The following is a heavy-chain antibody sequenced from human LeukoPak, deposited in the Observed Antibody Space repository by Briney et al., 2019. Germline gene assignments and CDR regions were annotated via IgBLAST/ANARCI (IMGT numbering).Heavy chain of an antibody. Sequence: PSETLSLTCTGSGGSFSSSSYYWGWIRQPPEKGLEWIGTISYSGSPYYNPSFKSRVTMSVGTSENQFSLKLSSVTAADTAVYYCARRYGDYGLFDYWGQGTLVTVSS. CDR2: ISYSGSP. CDR1: GGSFSSSSYY. CDR3: ARRYGDYGLFDY. J-gene: IGHJ4*02. V-gene: IGHV4-39*01. D-gene: IGHD4-17*01.